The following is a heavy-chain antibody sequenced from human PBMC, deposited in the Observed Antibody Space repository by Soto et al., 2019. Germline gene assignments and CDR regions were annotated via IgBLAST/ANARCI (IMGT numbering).Heavy chain of an antibody. J-gene: IGHJ4*02. V-gene: IGHV3-23*01. CDR3: AKHWSQLVAHFDY. CDR1: GFTFSSYA. D-gene: IGHD6-6*01. Sequence: GESLKISCAASGFTFSSYAMSWVRQAPGKGLEWVSAISGSGGSTYYADSVKGRFTISRDNSKNTLYLQMNSLRAEDTAVYYCAKHWSQLVAHFDYWGQGTLVTVSS. CDR2: ISGSGGST.